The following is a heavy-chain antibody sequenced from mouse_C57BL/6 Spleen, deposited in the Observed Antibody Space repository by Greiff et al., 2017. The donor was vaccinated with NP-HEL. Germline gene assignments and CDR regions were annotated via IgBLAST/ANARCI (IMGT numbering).Heavy chain of an antibody. CDR1: GYTFTSYW. CDR2: IDPSDSYT. CDR3: ASLITTVVATDY. D-gene: IGHD1-1*01. J-gene: IGHJ2*01. V-gene: IGHV1-59*01. Sequence: VQLQQPGAELVRPGTSVKLSCKASGYTFTSYWMHWVKQRPGQGLEWIGVIDPSDSYTNYNQKFKGKATLTVDTSSSTAYMQLSSLTSEDSAVYYCASLITTVVATDYWGQGTTLTVSS.